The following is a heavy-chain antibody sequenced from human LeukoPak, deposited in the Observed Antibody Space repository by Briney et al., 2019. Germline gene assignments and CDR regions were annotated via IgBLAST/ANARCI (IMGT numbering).Heavy chain of an antibody. CDR3: TSCALLFLLVPCLY. CDR1: GVTFSGST. D-gene: IGHD2-8*02. CDR2: IRSKANSYAT. V-gene: IGHV3-73*01. Sequence: GGSLRLSCADSGVTFSGSTMHWGRQASGKGLEWVGRIRSKANSYATAYAASVKGRFTISRDDSKNTAYLRMNRLKTEDTAVYCFTSCALLFLLVPCLYGGQGTLVTVSS. J-gene: IGHJ4*02.